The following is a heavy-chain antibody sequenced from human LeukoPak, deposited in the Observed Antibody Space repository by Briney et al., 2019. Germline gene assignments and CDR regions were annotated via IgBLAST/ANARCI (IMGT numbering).Heavy chain of an antibody. CDR2: IYSGGST. Sequence: PGGSLRLSCAASGFTFSSYEMNWVRQAPGKGLEWVSVIYSGGSTYYADSVKGRFTISRDNSKNTLYLQMNSLRAEDTAVYYCASGSSWYASWGQGTLVTVSS. CDR1: GFTFSSYE. CDR3: ASGSSWYAS. D-gene: IGHD6-13*01. V-gene: IGHV3-53*01. J-gene: IGHJ4*02.